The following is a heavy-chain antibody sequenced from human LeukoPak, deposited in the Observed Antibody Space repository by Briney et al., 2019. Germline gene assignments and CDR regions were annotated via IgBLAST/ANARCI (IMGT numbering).Heavy chain of an antibody. CDR2: INSDGSST. J-gene: IGHJ5*02. V-gene: IGHV3-74*01. D-gene: IGHD2-2*01. Sequence: GGSLRLSCGASGFTFSSYWMHWVRHAPGKGLVWVSRINSDGSSTSYADSVKGRFTISRDNAKNTLYLQMNSLRAEDTAVYYCARDRGCSSTSCYENWFDPWGQGTLVTVSS. CDR3: ARDRGCSSTSCYENWFDP. CDR1: GFTFSSYW.